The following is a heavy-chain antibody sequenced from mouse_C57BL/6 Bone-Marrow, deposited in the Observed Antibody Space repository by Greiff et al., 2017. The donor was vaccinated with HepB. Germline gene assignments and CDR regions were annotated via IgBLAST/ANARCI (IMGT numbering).Heavy chain of an antibody. J-gene: IGHJ4*01. CDR3: ARDRDYDAMDY. CDR2: ISSGSSTI. V-gene: IGHV5-17*01. Sequence: EVQWVESGGGLVKPGGSLKLSCAASGFTFSDYGMHWVRQAPEKGLEWVAYISSGSSTIYYADTVKGRFTISRDNAKNTLFLQMTSLRSEDTAMYYCARDRDYDAMDYWGQGTSVTVSS. CDR1: GFTFSDYG.